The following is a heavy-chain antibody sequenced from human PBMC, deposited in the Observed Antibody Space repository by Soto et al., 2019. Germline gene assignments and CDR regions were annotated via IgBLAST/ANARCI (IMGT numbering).Heavy chain of an antibody. CDR2: ISGSGGST. Sequence: PGGSLRLSCAASGFTFSSYAVSWVRQAPGKGLEWVSAISGSGGSTYYADSVKGRFTISRDNSKNTLYLQMNSLRAEDTAVYYCAKACRGTAMVTPFDYWGQGTMVTVYS. CDR1: GFTFSSYA. V-gene: IGHV3-23*01. J-gene: IGHJ4*02. D-gene: IGHD5-18*01. CDR3: AKACRGTAMVTPFDY.